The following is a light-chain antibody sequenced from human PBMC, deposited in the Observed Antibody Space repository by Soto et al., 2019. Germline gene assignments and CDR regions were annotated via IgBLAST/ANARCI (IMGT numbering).Light chain of an antibody. CDR1: YSNLGSHP. Sequence: QSVLTQPPSASGTTGQRVTISCSGGYSNLGSHPVNWYQHLPGTAPKLLIYRNNQRPSGVPDRFSGSMSGTSASLAISGLQSEDEADYYCAAWDDNLKGTVFGGGTKLTVL. CDR2: RNN. V-gene: IGLV1-44*01. J-gene: IGLJ3*02. CDR3: AAWDDNLKGTV.